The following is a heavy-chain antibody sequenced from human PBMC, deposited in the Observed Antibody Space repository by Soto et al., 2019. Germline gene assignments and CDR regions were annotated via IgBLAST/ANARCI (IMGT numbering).Heavy chain of an antibody. D-gene: IGHD2-2*01. CDR3: ARDKRGVRVVPAVTRGYYGMDV. Sequence: ASAKVSCKASGYTFTSYYMHWVRQAPGQGLEWMGIINPSGGSTSYAQKFQGRVTMTRDTSTSTVYMELSSLRSEDTAVYYCARDKRGVRVVPAVTRGYYGMDVWGQGPTVTVSS. CDR2: INPSGGST. J-gene: IGHJ6*02. V-gene: IGHV1-46*01. CDR1: GYTFTSYY.